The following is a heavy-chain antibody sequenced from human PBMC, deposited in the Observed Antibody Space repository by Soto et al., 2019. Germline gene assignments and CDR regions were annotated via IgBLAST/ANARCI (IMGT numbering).Heavy chain of an antibody. V-gene: IGHV4-30-2*01. CDR3: ARGNVVAIDY. CDR1: GGSISSGGYS. Sequence: QLQLQESGSGLVKPSQTLSLTCAVSGGSISSGGYSWSWLRQPPGKGLAWIGYIYHSGRTYYNPSLKSRVTRSVDRSKNQFSLQLSSVTAADTAVYYCARGNVVAIDYWGQGTLVTVSS. J-gene: IGHJ4*02. CDR2: IYHSGRT. D-gene: IGHD2-21*01.